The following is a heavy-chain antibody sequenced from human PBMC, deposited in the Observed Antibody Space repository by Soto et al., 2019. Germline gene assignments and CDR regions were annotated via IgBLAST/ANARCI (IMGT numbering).Heavy chain of an antibody. Sequence: GGSLRLSCAASGCKFSSFAMSWVRQAQEKGLEWVSTISGSGGNTYYADSVKGRFTISRDNSKNTLYLQMNSLRAEDTALYYCAKGSPPFCSSTSCPIDYWGQGTLVTVSS. CDR2: ISGSGGNT. D-gene: IGHD2-2*01. J-gene: IGHJ4*02. CDR3: AKGSPPFCSSTSCPIDY. V-gene: IGHV3-23*01. CDR1: GCKFSSFA.